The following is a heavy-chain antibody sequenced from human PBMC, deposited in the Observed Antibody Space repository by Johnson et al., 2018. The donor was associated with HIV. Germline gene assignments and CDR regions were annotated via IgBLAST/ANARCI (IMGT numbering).Heavy chain of an antibody. CDR1: GFTFSVYG. CDR3: ARGDGYRRAFDI. V-gene: IGHV3-NL1*01. J-gene: IGHJ3*02. CDR2: IRGSGGSG. D-gene: IGHD1-1*01. Sequence: QVQLVESGGGVVQPGGSLRLSCAASGFTFSVYGMHWVRQAPGKGLEWVSVIRGSGGSGYYADFAKGRFTVSRDNSKNTLDLQMNSLRSEDTAVYYCARGDGYRRAFDIWGQGTMVTVSS.